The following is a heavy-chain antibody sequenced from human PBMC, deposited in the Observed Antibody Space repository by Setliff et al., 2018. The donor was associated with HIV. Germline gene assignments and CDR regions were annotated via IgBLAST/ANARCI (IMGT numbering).Heavy chain of an antibody. CDR1: GDSVTSKSYS. J-gene: IGHJ4*02. D-gene: IGHD3-10*01. CDR2: IIPSGTT. Sequence: PSETLSLTCDVSGDSVTSKSYSWTWIRQPPGKGLEWMGYIIPSGTTYYSPSLKSRPTISIDKSMNHFSLTLSSVTVADTAVYYCATVPPSGTYLDYWGPGMLVTV. V-gene: IGHV4-30-2*01. CDR3: ATVPPSGTYLDY.